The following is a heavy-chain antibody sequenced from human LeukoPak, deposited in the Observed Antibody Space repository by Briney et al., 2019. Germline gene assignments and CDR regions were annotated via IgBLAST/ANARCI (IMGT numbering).Heavy chain of an antibody. CDR3: ARDQYDWNSPYYFDY. CDR1: GFTFSHYS. CDR2: ISSSSSTI. J-gene: IGHJ4*02. Sequence: GGSLRLSCAASGFTFSHYSMNWVRQAPGKGLEWVSYISSSSSTIYYADSVKGRFTISRNNAKHSLYLQVNSLRAEDTAVYYCARDQYDWNSPYYFDYWGQGILVTVSS. V-gene: IGHV3-48*01. D-gene: IGHD1-7*01.